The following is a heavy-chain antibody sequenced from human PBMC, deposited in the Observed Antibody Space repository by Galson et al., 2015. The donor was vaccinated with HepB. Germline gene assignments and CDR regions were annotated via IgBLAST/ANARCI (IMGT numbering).Heavy chain of an antibody. J-gene: IGHJ4*02. CDR3: ARAWWLVHGSGYYFDY. CDR1: GFTFSSYG. Sequence: SLRLSCAASGFTFSSYGMHWVRQAPGKGLEWVAVIWYDGSNKYYADSVKGRFTISRDNSKNTLYLQMNSLRAEDTAVYYCARAWWLVHGSGYYFDYWGQGTLVTVSS. CDR2: IWYDGSNK. D-gene: IGHD6-19*01. V-gene: IGHV3-33*01.